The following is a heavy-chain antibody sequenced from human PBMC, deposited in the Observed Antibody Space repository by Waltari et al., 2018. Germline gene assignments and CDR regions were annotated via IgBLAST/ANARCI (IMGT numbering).Heavy chain of an antibody. J-gene: IGHJ4*02. CDR2: INHSGST. CDR1: GGSFSGYY. CDR3: ARASTNYYDSSGYYWDIHYFDY. D-gene: IGHD3-22*01. V-gene: IGHV4-34*01. Sequence: QVPLQQWGAGLLKPSETLSLTCAVYGGSFSGYYWSWIRQPPGKGLEWIGEINHSGSTNDNPSLKRRVTISVDTSKNQFSLKLSSVTAADTAVYYCARASTNYYDSSGYYWDIHYFDYWGQGTLVTVSS.